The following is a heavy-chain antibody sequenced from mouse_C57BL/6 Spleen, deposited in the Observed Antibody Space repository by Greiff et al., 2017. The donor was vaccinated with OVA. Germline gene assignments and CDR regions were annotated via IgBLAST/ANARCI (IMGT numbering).Heavy chain of an antibody. CDR2: ISDGGSYT. Sequence: EVMLVESGGGLVKPGGSLKLSCAASGFTFSSYAMSWVRQTPEKRLEWVATISDGGSYTYYPDNVKGRFTISRDNAKNNLYLQMSHLKSEDTAMYYCARDQTGTGYYFDYWGQGTTLTVSS. D-gene: IGHD4-1*01. CDR1: GFTFSSYA. CDR3: ARDQTGTGYYFDY. J-gene: IGHJ2*01. V-gene: IGHV5-4*01.